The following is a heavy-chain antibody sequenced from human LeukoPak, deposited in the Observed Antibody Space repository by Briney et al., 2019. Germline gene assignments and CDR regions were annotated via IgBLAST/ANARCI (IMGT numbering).Heavy chain of an antibody. CDR3: ARDSIENGDDIAFDL. CDR2: IGTADDT. Sequence: GGSLRLSCAASGFTFSSYDMHWVRQATGKGLEWVSAIGTADDTYYPGSVKGRFTISREDAKNSVYLQMNSLRAGDTAVYYCARDSIENGDDIAFDLWGQGTMVTVSS. J-gene: IGHJ3*01. D-gene: IGHD3-9*01. V-gene: IGHV3-13*01. CDR1: GFTFSSYD.